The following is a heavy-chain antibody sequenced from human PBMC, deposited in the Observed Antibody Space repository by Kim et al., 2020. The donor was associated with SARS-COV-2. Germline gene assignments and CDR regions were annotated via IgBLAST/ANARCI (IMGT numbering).Heavy chain of an antibody. CDR3: ARGTRQWLVRGPYYYYMDV. Sequence: SQTLSLTCAVYGGSFSGYYWSWIRQPPGKGLEWSGEINNSGSTKYNPSLKSRVTISVDTSKNQFSLKLSSVTAADTAVYYCARGTRQWLVRGPYYYYMDVWGKGTTVTVSS. J-gene: IGHJ6*03. D-gene: IGHD6-19*01. V-gene: IGHV4-34*01. CDR1: GGSFSGYY. CDR2: INNSGST.